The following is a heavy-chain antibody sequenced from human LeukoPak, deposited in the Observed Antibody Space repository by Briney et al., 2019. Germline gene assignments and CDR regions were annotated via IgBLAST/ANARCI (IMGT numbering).Heavy chain of an antibody. J-gene: IGHJ6*03. Sequence: APVKVSCKASGYTFTGYYMHWVRQAPGQGLEWMGWINPNSGGTNYAQKFQGRVTMTRDTSISTAYMELSRLRSDDTAVYYCARDGESGGYYYYYYMDVWGKGTTVTVSS. CDR2: INPNSGGT. CDR1: GYTFTGYY. D-gene: IGHD3-10*01. CDR3: ARDGESGGYYYYYYMDV. V-gene: IGHV1-2*02.